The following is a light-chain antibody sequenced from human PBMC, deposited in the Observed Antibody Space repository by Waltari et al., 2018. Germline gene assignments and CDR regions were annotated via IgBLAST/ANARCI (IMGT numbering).Light chain of an antibody. CDR2: QDN. J-gene: IGLJ2*01. CDR1: QLGDKY. Sequence: SYDLTQPPSVSVSPGQTASITCSGDQLGDKYISWYQQKTGQSPLLVIYQDNKRPPEIPERFCGSSSGNTATLTISGTQAFDEADYYCQTWDTGTAIFGGGTKVTVL. CDR3: QTWDTGTAI. V-gene: IGLV3-1*01.